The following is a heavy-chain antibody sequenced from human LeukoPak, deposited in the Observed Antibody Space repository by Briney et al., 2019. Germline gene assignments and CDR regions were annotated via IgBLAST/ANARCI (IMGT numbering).Heavy chain of an antibody. V-gene: IGHV1-24*01. CDR2: FDPEDGET. Sequence: ASVTVSCKVSGYTLTELSMHWVRQAPGKGLEWMGGFDPEDGETIYAQKFQGRVTMTEDTSTDTAYMELSSLRSEDTAVYYCATDLFMITSAHYWGQGTLVTVSS. CDR1: GYTLTELS. D-gene: IGHD3-16*01. J-gene: IGHJ4*02. CDR3: ATDLFMITSAHY.